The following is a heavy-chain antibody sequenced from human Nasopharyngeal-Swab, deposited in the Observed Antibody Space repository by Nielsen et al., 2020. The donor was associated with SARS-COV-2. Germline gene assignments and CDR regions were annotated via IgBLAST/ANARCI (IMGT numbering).Heavy chain of an antibody. D-gene: IGHD5-18*01. V-gene: IGHV3-21*01. Sequence: LSLTCAASGFTFSSYSMNWVRQAPGKGLEWVSSISSSSSYIYYADSVKGRFTISRDNAKNSLYLQMNSLRAEDTAVYYCARTWIRVPDAFDIWGQGTMVTVSS. CDR3: ARTWIRVPDAFDI. CDR1: GFTFSSYS. J-gene: IGHJ3*02. CDR2: ISSSSSYI.